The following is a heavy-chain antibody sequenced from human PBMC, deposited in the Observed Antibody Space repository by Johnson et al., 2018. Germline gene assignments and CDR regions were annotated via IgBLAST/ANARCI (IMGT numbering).Heavy chain of an antibody. Sequence: QVQLLESGGGVVQPGRSLRLSCAASGFTFSSYGMHWVRQAPAKGLEWVAVTSYDGSNKYYADAVKGRFPISRDNSTNTLYLQVNSLSAEDTAGYYSAKDVRYCSGGSCYSRFDPWGQGTLVTVSS. V-gene: IGHV3-30*18. CDR3: AKDVRYCSGGSCYSRFDP. CDR1: GFTFSSYG. J-gene: IGHJ5*02. CDR2: TSYDGSNK. D-gene: IGHD2-15*01.